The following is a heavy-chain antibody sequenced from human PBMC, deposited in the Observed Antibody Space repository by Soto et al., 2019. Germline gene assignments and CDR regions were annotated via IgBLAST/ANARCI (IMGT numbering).Heavy chain of an antibody. CDR2: MNRHSGDT. CDR3: AREQEMDY. Sequence: QVPLVQSGAEVKQPGASVKVSCKASGYTFVNYEINWVRQATGQGLEWLGWMNRHSGDTVYAQNFQGRVTMTRNTSRTTAYMELNSLKAEDTAVYYWAREQEMDYWGQGTLVTVSA. J-gene: IGHJ4*02. CDR1: GYTFVNYE. V-gene: IGHV1-8*01.